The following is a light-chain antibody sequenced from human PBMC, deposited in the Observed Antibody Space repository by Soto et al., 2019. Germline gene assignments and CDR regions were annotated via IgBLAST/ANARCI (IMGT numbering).Light chain of an antibody. Sequence: DIVMTQSPPSLPVTPGEPASISCRSSQSLLHSNGYNSLDWYLQKPGQSPQLLIYLSSTRASGVPDRLSGSGSGTDFTLEISRVEAEDVGVYYCMQALQTPSITFGQGTRLEIK. CDR1: QSLLHSNGYNS. J-gene: IGKJ5*01. CDR2: LSS. V-gene: IGKV2-28*01. CDR3: MQALQTPSIT.